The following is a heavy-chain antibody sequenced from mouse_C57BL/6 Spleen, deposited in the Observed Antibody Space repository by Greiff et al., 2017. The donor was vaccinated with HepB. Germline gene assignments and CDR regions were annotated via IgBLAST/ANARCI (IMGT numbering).Heavy chain of an antibody. J-gene: IGHJ2*01. Sequence: VQLKESGPGLVKPSQSLSLTCSVTGYSITSGYYWNWIRQFPGNKLEWMGYISYDGSNNYNPSLKNRISITRDTSKNQFFLKLNSVTTEDTATYYCARRITTVYFDYWGQGTTLTVSS. CDR3: ARRITTVYFDY. D-gene: IGHD1-1*01. V-gene: IGHV3-6*01. CDR1: GYSITSGYY. CDR2: ISYDGSN.